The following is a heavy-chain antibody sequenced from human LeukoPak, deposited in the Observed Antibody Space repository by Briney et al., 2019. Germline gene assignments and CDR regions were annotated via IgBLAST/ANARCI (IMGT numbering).Heavy chain of an antibody. J-gene: IGHJ4*02. CDR3: ARDAGYSYGPLDY. CDR2: ISPSGTDT. Sequence: GGSLRLSCAASGFTFNSYAMSWVRQAPGKGLEWVSAISPSGTDTYYADSVKGRFTISRHNSKNTLYLQMNSLRAEDTAVYYCARDAGYSYGPLDYWGQGTLVTVSS. D-gene: IGHD5-18*01. V-gene: IGHV3-23*01. CDR1: GFTFNSYA.